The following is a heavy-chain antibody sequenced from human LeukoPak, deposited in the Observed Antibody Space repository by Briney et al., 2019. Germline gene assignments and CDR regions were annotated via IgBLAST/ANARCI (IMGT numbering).Heavy chain of an antibody. CDR1: GGSISSYY. Sequence: SETLSLTCTVSGGSISSYYWSWIRQPAGKALEWIGRIYASGNTNYNPSLKSRVTMPVDTSKNQFSLKLSSVTAADTAVYYCARGVTNYYYYYMDVWGKGTTVTVSS. D-gene: IGHD4-17*01. J-gene: IGHJ6*03. CDR3: ARGVTNYYYYYMDV. V-gene: IGHV4-4*07. CDR2: IYASGNT.